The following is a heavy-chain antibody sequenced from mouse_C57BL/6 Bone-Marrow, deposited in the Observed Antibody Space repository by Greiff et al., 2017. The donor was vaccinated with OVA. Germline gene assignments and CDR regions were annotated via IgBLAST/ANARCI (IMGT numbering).Heavy chain of an antibody. Sequence: VQLHQPGAELVKPGASVKMSCKASGYTFTSYWITWVKQRPGQGLEWIGDIYPGSGSTNYNEKFKSKATLTVDTSSSTAYMQLSRLTSEDSAVYYCARWGLRVYYAMDYWGQGTSVTVSS. D-gene: IGHD2-4*01. CDR1: GYTFTSYW. J-gene: IGHJ4*01. V-gene: IGHV1-55*01. CDR2: IYPGSGST. CDR3: ARWGLRVYYAMDY.